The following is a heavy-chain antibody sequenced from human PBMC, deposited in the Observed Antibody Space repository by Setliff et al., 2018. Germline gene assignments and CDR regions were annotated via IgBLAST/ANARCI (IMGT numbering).Heavy chain of an antibody. Sequence: GGSLRLSCAASGFTFSTYSMNWVRQAPGRGLEWVSSISSSSSYIFYAESLKGRFTISRDISKNTLYLQMGSLRTEDMAVYYCARIAEYDTIDIWGQGTMVTVSS. V-gene: IGHV3-21*01. CDR3: ARIAEYDTIDI. J-gene: IGHJ3*02. CDR1: GFTFSTYS. CDR2: ISSSSSYI. D-gene: IGHD6-6*01.